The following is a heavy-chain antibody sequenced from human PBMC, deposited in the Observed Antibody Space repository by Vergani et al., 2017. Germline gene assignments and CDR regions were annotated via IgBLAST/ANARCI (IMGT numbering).Heavy chain of an antibody. Sequence: QVQLVQSGAEVKKPGSSVKVSCKASGGTFSSYAISWVRQAPGQGLEWMGGIIPIFGTANYAQKFQGRVTLTADKSTSTAYMELSNRRSEDTAVYYCARRSCSSTSCPQYFQHWGQGTLVTVSS. V-gene: IGHV1-69*06. D-gene: IGHD2-2*01. CDR1: GGTFSSYA. J-gene: IGHJ1*01. CDR3: ARRSCSSTSCPQYFQH. CDR2: IIPIFGTA.